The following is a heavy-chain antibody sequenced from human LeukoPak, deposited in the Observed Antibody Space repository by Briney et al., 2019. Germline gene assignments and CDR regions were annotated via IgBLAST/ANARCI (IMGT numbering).Heavy chain of an antibody. J-gene: IGHJ6*02. Sequence: SETLSLTCTVSGGSLSSYYWTWIRQPPGKGLEWIGYIYYSGSTYYNPSLKSRVTISVDTSKNQFSLKLSSVTAADTAVYYCARENGDRTPYGMDVWGQGTTVTVSS. CDR3: ARENGDRTPYGMDV. CDR1: GGSLSSYY. D-gene: IGHD4-17*01. CDR2: IYYSGST. V-gene: IGHV4-59*12.